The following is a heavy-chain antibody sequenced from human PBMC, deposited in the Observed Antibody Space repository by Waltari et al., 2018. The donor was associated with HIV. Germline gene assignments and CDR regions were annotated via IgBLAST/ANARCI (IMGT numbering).Heavy chain of an antibody. CDR3: ARDGTGHDY. CDR1: GFTFSSYG. CDR2: IWYDGSKK. D-gene: IGHD1-1*01. Sequence: QVQLVESGGGVVQPGRSLRLSCAASGFTFSSYGMHWVRQAPGKGREWVAVIWYDGSKKYYADSVNGRFTISRDNSKNTLYLQMNSLRAEDTAVYYCARDGTGHDYWGQGTLVTVSS. V-gene: IGHV3-33*01. J-gene: IGHJ4*02.